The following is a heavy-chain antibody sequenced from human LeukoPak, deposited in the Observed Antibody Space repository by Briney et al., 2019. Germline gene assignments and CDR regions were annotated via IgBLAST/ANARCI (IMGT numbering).Heavy chain of an antibody. V-gene: IGHV3-23*01. CDR1: GFPLSSYA. CDR3: ARDIDRYYFDY. CDR2: TSSSDPGT. Sequence: GGSLRLSCAASGFPLSSYAMSWVRQGPGKGLEWVAATSSSDPGTYHADSVRGRFTISRDNSKNTLYLQMNRLRVEDAAVYYCARDIDRYYFDYWGQGTLVTVSS. D-gene: IGHD3-16*02. J-gene: IGHJ4*02.